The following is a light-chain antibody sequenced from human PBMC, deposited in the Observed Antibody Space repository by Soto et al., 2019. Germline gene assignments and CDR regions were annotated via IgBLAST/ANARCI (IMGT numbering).Light chain of an antibody. Sequence: DIQMTQSPSTLSASVGDRVTIACRARQSISSWLAWYQQKPGKAPKLLIYDASILESGVPSRFRGSGSGTEFTLTISRLQPADFATYYCQQYNSYRTFGQGTKVDIK. CDR3: QQYNSYRT. CDR1: QSISSW. V-gene: IGKV1-5*01. CDR2: DAS. J-gene: IGKJ1*01.